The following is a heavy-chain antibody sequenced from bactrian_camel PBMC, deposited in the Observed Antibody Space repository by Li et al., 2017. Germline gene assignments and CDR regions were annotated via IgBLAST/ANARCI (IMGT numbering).Heavy chain of an antibody. CDR3: AADRIEWVGVLSVCDY. J-gene: IGHJ4*01. CDR1: GFTFSTYG. Sequence: SGFTFSTYGMSWVRQNPEKGLEWVATIRPDGSDTYYTDSVKGRFSISQDNAKNTLYLQMNSLKTEDTAVYYCAADRIEWVGVLSVCDYWGQGTQVTVS. CDR2: IRPDGSDT. D-gene: IGHD5*01. V-gene: IGHV3S6*01.